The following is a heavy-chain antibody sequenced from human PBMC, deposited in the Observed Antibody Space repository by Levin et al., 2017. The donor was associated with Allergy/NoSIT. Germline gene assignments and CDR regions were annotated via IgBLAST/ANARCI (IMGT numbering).Heavy chain of an antibody. CDR2: ISSSSSYI. CDR1: GFTFSSYS. V-gene: IGHV3-21*01. D-gene: IGHD3-10*01. Sequence: LSLTCAASGFTFSSYSMNWVRQAPGKGLEWVSSISSSSSYIYYADSVKGRFTISRDNAKNSLYLQMNSLRAEDTAVYYCARWGGLGDDSYNYYYYYMDVWGKGTTVTVSS. J-gene: IGHJ6*03. CDR3: ARWGGLGDDSYNYYYYYMDV.